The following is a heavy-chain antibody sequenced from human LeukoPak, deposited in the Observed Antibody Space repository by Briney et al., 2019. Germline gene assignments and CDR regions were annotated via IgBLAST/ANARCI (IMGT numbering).Heavy chain of an antibody. Sequence: PGGSLRLSCAASGFTFSSCAMSWVRQAPGKGLEWVSAISGSGGSTYYADSVKGRFTISRDNSKNTLYLQMNSLRAEDTAVYYCAKDSFLSDDSSGYYYVPHSFDYWGQGTLVTVSS. V-gene: IGHV3-23*01. CDR3: AKDSFLSDDSSGYYYVPHSFDY. CDR2: ISGSGGST. D-gene: IGHD3-22*01. CDR1: GFTFSSCA. J-gene: IGHJ4*02.